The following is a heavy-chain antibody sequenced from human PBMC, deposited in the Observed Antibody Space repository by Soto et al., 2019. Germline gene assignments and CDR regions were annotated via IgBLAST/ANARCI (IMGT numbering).Heavy chain of an antibody. J-gene: IGHJ4*02. D-gene: IGHD3-16*01. Sequence: QPQLQESGPGLVKPSETLSLTCTVSGGSIISDHYYWAWIRQPPGKGLEWIGNMHYSGNTYQNPSRKSRVKLFVDTSKNQFSLHLSSVTAADTAVYYCARHGGNKFDYWGQGTLVTVSS. CDR3: ARHGGNKFDY. V-gene: IGHV4-39*01. CDR2: MHYSGNT. CDR1: GGSIISDHYY.